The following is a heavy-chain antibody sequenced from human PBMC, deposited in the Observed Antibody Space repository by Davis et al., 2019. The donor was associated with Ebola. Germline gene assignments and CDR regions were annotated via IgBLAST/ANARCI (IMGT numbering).Heavy chain of an antibody. CDR3: ARAPIVVVTAGPPYYYYYGMDV. J-gene: IGHJ6*04. V-gene: IGHV4-39*07. D-gene: IGHD2-21*02. CDR1: GGSISSSSYY. CDR2: INHSGST. Sequence: MPSETLSLTCTVSGGSISSSSYYWSWIRQPPGKGLEWIGEINHSGSTNYNPSLKSRVTISVDTSKNQFSLKLSSVTAADTAVYYCARAPIVVVTAGPPYYYYYGMDVWGKGTTVTVSS.